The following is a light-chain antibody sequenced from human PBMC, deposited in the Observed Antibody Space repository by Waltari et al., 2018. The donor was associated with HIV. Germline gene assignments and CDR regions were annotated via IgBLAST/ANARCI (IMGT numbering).Light chain of an antibody. J-gene: IGLJ2*01. Sequence: QSVLTQPASVSGSPGPSLTLSCTATTNDIGSYNYVSWYQQSPDKAPKLIIYEVSNRPSGVSSRFSGSKSGNTASLTISGLQAEDEAYYHCSSYSRGALLFGGGTKVTVL. CDR3: SSYSRGALL. CDR1: TNDIGSYNY. V-gene: IGLV2-14*01. CDR2: EVS.